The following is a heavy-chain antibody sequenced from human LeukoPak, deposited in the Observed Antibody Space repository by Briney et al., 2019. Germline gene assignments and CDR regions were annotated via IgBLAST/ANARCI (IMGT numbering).Heavy chain of an antibody. D-gene: IGHD2-2*01. CDR2: VHTSGST. CDR1: GASISSFY. Sequence: PSETLSLTCTVSGASISSFYWSWIRQPAGKGLEWTGRVHTSGSTSYNPSLKSRVTMSDDTSNNQFSLKLSSVTAADTAVYFCARLYCSSTSCLFDYWGQGTLVTVSS. V-gene: IGHV4-4*07. J-gene: IGHJ4*02. CDR3: ARLYCSSTSCLFDY.